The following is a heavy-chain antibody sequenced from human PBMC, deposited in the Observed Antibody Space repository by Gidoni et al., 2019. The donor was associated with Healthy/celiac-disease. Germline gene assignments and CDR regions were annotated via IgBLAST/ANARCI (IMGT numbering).Heavy chain of an antibody. Sequence: QVQLVQSGAEVKKPGASVKVSCKASGYTFTSYAMHWVRQAPGQRLAWMGWINAGNGNTKYSQKVQGRVTITRDTSASTAYMELSSLRSEDTAVYYCARDRSYYYGSGSPPHYYYGMDVWGQGTTVTVSS. V-gene: IGHV1-3*01. J-gene: IGHJ6*02. CDR1: GYTFTSYA. CDR2: INAGNGNT. CDR3: ARDRSYYYGSGSPPHYYYGMDV. D-gene: IGHD3-10*01.